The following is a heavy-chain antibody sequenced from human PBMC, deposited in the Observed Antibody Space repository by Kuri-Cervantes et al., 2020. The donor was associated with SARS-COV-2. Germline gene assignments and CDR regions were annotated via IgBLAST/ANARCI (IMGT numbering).Heavy chain of an antibody. CDR2: ISYDGSNK. Sequence: GESLKISCAASGFTFSSYGMHWVRQAPGKGLEWMAVISYDGSNKYYADSVKGRFTISRDNSKNTLYLQMNSLRAEDTAVYYCAKNGYDYYGSGSYYYYYYGMDVWGQGTTVTVSS. CDR3: AKNGYDYYGSGSYYYYYYGMDV. CDR1: GFTFSSYG. V-gene: IGHV3-30*18. J-gene: IGHJ6*02. D-gene: IGHD3-10*01.